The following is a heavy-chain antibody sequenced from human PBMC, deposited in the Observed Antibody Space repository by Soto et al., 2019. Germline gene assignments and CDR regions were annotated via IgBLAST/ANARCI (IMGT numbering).Heavy chain of an antibody. Sequence: KTXETLSLTCTVSGDSINSAAYYWSWIRQHPGNGLEWIGYIYYRGDTYYNPSLNGRATISLDTSKNQFSLNLRSVTAADTAVYYCARETGYYGGYNWFDPWGQGTLVTVSS. J-gene: IGHJ5*02. CDR3: ARETGYYGGYNWFDP. V-gene: IGHV4-31*03. CDR1: GDSINSAAYY. D-gene: IGHD3-9*01. CDR2: IYYRGDT.